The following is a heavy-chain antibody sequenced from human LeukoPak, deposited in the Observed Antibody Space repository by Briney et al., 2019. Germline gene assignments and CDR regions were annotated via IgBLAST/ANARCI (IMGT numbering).Heavy chain of an antibody. CDR2: INHSGST. D-gene: IGHD6-6*01. Sequence: SETLSLTCAVYGGSFSGYYWSWIRQPPGKGLEWIGEINHSGSTNYNPSLKSRVTISVDTSKNQFSLKLSSVTAADTAVYYCARGADSSSSPPYFDYWGQGTLVTASS. CDR1: GGSFSGYY. CDR3: ARGADSSSSPPYFDY. V-gene: IGHV4-34*01. J-gene: IGHJ4*02.